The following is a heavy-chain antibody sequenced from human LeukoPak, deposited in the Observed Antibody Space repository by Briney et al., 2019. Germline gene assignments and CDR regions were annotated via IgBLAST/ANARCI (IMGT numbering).Heavy chain of an antibody. J-gene: IGHJ3*02. V-gene: IGHV4-61*02. CDR2: IYTSGGT. CDR1: GGSITNLNFY. D-gene: IGHD2-2*01. Sequence: PSETLSLTCTVPGGSITNLNFYWTWIRQPAGKRLEWIGRIYTSGGTNYNPSLKSRVTMSVDKSKNQISLKLVSLTAADTALYYCAGRGSSSGTFDIWGPGTFVTVSS. CDR3: AGRGSSSGTFDI.